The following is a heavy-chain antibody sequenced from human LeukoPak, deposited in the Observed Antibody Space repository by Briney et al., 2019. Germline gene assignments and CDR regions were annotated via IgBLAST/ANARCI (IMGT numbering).Heavy chain of an antibody. J-gene: IGHJ6*03. Sequence: ASVKVSCKASGYTFTTYYVHWVRQAPGQGLEWMGIINPSGGSTTYAQKFRGRVTMTRDMSTSKVYMELSSLRSEDTAVYYCARDHSSWYQRLTHYYYYMDVWGKGTTVTVSS. D-gene: IGHD6-13*01. V-gene: IGHV1-46*01. CDR2: INPSGGST. CDR1: GYTFTTYY. CDR3: ARDHSSWYQRLTHYYYYMDV.